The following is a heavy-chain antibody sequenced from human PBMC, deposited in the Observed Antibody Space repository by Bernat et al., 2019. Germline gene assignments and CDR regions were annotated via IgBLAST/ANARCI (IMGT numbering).Heavy chain of an antibody. J-gene: IGHJ4*02. CDR2: IRSKANSYAT. V-gene: IGHV3-73*02. Sequence: EVQLVESGGGLVQPGGSLKLSCAASGFTFSGSAMHWVRQASRKGLEWVGRIRSKANSYATAYAASVKGRFTISRDDSKNTAYLQMNSLKTEDTAVYYCTSLRHDYGDYDFDYWGQGTLVTVSS. D-gene: IGHD4-17*01. CDR3: TSLRHDYGDYDFDY. CDR1: GFTFSGSA.